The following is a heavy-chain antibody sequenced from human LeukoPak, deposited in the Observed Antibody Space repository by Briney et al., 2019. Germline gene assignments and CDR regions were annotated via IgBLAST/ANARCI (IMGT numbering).Heavy chain of an antibody. CDR2: ISGSGGST. CDR1: GFTFSNTW. CDR3: AHLANYYYGMDV. J-gene: IGHJ6*02. V-gene: IGHV3-23*01. Sequence: GGSLRLSCAASGFTFSNTWMSWVRQAPGKGLEWVSAISGSGGSTYYADSVKGRFTISRDNSKNTLYLQMNSLRAEDTAVYYCAHLANYYYGMDVWGQGTTVTVSS.